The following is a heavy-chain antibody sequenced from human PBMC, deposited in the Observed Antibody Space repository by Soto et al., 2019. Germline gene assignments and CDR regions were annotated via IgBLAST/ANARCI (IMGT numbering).Heavy chain of an antibody. Sequence: QVQLVESGGGVVQPGRSLRLSCAASGFTFSSYGRHWVRQAPGKGLVWVAVISYDGSNKYYADSVKGRFTISRDNSKNTLSLRMNSLRAEDTAVYYCAKGVTIVRGVILAGFEPWGQGALVSVSS. J-gene: IGHJ5*02. V-gene: IGHV3-30*18. CDR2: ISYDGSNK. D-gene: IGHD3-10*01. CDR1: GFTFSSYG. CDR3: AKGVTIVRGVILAGFEP.